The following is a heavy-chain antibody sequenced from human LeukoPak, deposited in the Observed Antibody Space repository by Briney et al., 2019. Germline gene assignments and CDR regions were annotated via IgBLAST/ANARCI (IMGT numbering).Heavy chain of an antibody. J-gene: IGHJ6*02. Sequence: PGGSLRLSCAASGFSISTYSMDWVRQAPGKGLEWVSSISSTSSYIYYADSVKGRFTISRDNAKNSLYLQMNSLRAEDTAVYYCARVLVVGYYGMDVWGQGTTVTVSS. CDR3: ARVLVVGYYGMDV. D-gene: IGHD2-2*01. V-gene: IGHV3-21*01. CDR2: ISSTSSYI. CDR1: GFSISTYS.